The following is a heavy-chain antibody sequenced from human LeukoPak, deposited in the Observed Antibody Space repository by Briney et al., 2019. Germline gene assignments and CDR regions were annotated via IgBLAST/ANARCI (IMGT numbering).Heavy chain of an antibody. CDR2: IIPTRGIA. V-gene: IGHV1-69*04. CDR1: GDTFISYT. Sequence: SVKVSCKASGDTFISYTISWVRQAPGQGREWRGRIIPTRGIANYTQKLQGRVTMPENTSTDTAYMELSSLRSEDTAVYYCATDRGPYYYDSSDPTAYWGQGTLVTVSS. CDR3: ATDRGPYYYDSSDPTAY. D-gene: IGHD3-22*01. J-gene: IGHJ4*02.